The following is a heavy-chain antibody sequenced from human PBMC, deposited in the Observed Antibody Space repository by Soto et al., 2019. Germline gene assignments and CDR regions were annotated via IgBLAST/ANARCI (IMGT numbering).Heavy chain of an antibody. CDR3: SRRAPEGFDP. CDR2: INHSGNT. Sequence: NPSETLSLTCAVSGGSIGTSAYYWGWIRQAPGKGLEWIGSINHSGNTYLSPSLKDRVTMSVDTSKNSFSLKLRSATAADTGLYYCSRRAPEGFDPWGQGTRVTVS. J-gene: IGHJ5*02. CDR1: GGSIGTSAYY. V-gene: IGHV4-39*01.